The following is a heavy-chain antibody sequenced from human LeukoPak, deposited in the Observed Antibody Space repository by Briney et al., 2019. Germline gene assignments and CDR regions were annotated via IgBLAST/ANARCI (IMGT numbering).Heavy chain of an antibody. D-gene: IGHD6-13*01. V-gene: IGHV3-21*01. CDR2: IGSSTSSNI. CDR3: ARDRSSSRDLDN. Sequence: PGGSLRLSCAASGFTFSDYSMNWVRQAPGKGLEWLSCIGSSTSSNIYYADSVRGRFTISRDNAKNSLYLQMNGLRPEDTAVYYCARDRSSSRDLDNWGQGTLVTVSS. CDR1: GFTFSDYS. J-gene: IGHJ4*02.